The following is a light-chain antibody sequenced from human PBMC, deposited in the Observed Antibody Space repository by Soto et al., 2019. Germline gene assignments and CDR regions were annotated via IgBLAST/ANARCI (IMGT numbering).Light chain of an antibody. J-gene: IGKJ5*01. CDR3: QQRSSWPLIT. CDR1: QSVSSN. CDR2: GAF. V-gene: IGKV3-11*01. Sequence: TLSVSPGERDPLPFKASQSVSSNLAWYQQKPGQAPSLLIYGAFTRATGIPARFSGTGSGTEFTLTISSLEPEDFAVYYCQQRSSWPLITFGQGTRLEIK.